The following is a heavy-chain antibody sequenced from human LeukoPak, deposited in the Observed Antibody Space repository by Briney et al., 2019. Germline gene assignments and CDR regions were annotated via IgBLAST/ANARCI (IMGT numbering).Heavy chain of an antibody. CDR2: IHYSGRM. V-gene: IGHV4-39*07. CDR3: ARDDWNEEVTSWFDP. J-gene: IGHJ5*02. CDR1: GGSVSSSSFY. Sequence: SETLSLTCTVSGGSVSSSSFYWGWIRQPPGKGLEWIASIHYSGRMYDNPSLKSRVTISVDTSKNQFSLKLSSMTAADTAVYYCARDDWNEEVTSWFDPWGQGTLVTVSS. D-gene: IGHD1-1*01.